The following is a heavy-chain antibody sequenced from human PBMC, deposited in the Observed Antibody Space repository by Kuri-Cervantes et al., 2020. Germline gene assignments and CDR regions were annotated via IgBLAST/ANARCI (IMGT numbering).Heavy chain of an antibody. J-gene: IGHJ6*03. Sequence: GGSLRLSCAASGFTFSSYSMNWVRQAPGKGLEWVSSISSSSSYIYYADSVKGRFTISRDNSKNTLYVQMNSLRAEDTAIYYCEKDHQSSTNNYDNMDVWGKGTTVTVSS. CDR2: ISSSSSYI. V-gene: IGHV3-21*04. D-gene: IGHD5-24*01. CDR1: GFTFSSYS. CDR3: EKDHQSSTNNYDNMDV.